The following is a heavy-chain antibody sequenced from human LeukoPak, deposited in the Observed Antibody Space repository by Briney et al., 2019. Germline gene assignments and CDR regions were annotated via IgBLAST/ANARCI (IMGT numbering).Heavy chain of an antibody. Sequence: PGGSLRLSCVGSGFTFSSRWMNWVRQAPGKGLQWVGRIRNKANSYTTEYAASVKGRFTISRDDSKNSLYLQMSSLTTEDTAVYYCAREEFNNYVPFLDYWGQGTLVTVSS. D-gene: IGHD3-10*02. CDR1: GFTFSSRW. CDR3: AREEFNNYVPFLDY. V-gene: IGHV3-72*01. J-gene: IGHJ4*02. CDR2: IRNKANSYTT.